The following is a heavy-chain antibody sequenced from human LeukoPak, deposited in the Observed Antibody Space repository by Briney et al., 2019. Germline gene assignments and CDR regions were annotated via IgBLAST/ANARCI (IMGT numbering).Heavy chain of an antibody. CDR1: GGSFSGYY. V-gene: IGHV4-34*01. CDR3: ARQVRGQNFDWLLKSSYYYYYMDV. Sequence: PSETLSLTCAVYGGSFSGYYWSWIRQPPGKGLEWIGEINHSGSTNYNPSLKSRVTISVDTSKNQFSLKLSSVTAADTAVYYCARQVRGQNFDWLLKSSYYYYYMDVWGKGTTVTISS. CDR2: INHSGST. J-gene: IGHJ6*03. D-gene: IGHD3-9*01.